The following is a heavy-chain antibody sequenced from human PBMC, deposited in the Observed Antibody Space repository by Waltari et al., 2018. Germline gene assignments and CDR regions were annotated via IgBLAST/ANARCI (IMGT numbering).Heavy chain of an antibody. J-gene: IGHJ4*02. Sequence: QVQLQQWGAGLLKPSETLSLTCAVYGGSFSGYYWSWIRQPPGKGLEWIGEINHSGSTNYNPSLKSRVTISVDTSKNQFSLKLSSVTAADTAVYYCARGPAPYSYGYADYWGQGTLVTVSS. D-gene: IGHD5-18*01. CDR3: ARGPAPYSYGYADY. V-gene: IGHV4-34*01. CDR1: GGSFSGYY. CDR2: INHSGST.